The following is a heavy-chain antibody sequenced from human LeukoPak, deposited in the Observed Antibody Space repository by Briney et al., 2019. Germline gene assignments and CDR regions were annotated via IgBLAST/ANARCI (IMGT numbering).Heavy chain of an antibody. CDR3: AKDHLIMVRGVTPDY. J-gene: IGHJ4*02. CDR2: ITRSSTTI. CDR1: GLNFSIYS. D-gene: IGHD3-10*01. Sequence: PGGSLRLSCAASGLNFSIYSMNWVRQAPGKGLEWVSYITRSSTTIYYADSVKGRFTISRDNSKNTLYLQMNSLRAEDTAVYYCAKDHLIMVRGVTPDYWGQGTLVTVSS. V-gene: IGHV3-48*01.